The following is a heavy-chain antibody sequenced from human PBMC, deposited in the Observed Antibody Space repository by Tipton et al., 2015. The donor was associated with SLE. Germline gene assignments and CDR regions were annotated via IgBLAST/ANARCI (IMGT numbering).Heavy chain of an antibody. CDR3: ARHTTTEWFRLVMGASWFDP. V-gene: IGHV4-34*01. CDR1: GGSFSDCC. CDR2: IYYTGSA. Sequence: TLSLTCAVYGGSFSDCCCSWIRQPPGKGLEWLGTIYYTGSAYYNPSLKSRVTISVDTSKNQFSLWLSSVTAADTAVYYCARHTTTEWFRLVMGASWFDPWGQGTLVTVSS. J-gene: IGHJ5*02. D-gene: IGHD6-19*01.